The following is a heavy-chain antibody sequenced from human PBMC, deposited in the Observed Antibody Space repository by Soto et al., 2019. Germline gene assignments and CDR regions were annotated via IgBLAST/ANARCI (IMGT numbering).Heavy chain of an antibody. CDR2: IKRKTDGGTT. CDR3: TTVFYDSSGNPDY. CDR1: GFTFSNAW. Sequence: EVQLVESGGDLVKPGWSLRLSCAASGFTFSNAWMNWVRQAPGKGLEWVGRIKRKTDGGTTDYAAPVKGRFTISRDDSKNTLYLQMNSLKTEDTAVYHCTTVFYDSSGNPDYWGQGTLVTVSS. D-gene: IGHD3-22*01. J-gene: IGHJ4*02. V-gene: IGHV3-15*07.